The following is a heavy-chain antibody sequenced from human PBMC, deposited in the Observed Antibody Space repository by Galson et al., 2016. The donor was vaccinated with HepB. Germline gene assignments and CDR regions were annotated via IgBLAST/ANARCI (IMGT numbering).Heavy chain of an antibody. J-gene: IGHJ4*02. CDR2: ISGSGDTT. CDR1: KFTFSTYA. D-gene: IGHD6-13*01. V-gene: IGHV3-23*01. CDR3: AKWSDAAATY. Sequence: SLRLSCAASKFTFSTYAMSWVRQAPGKRLEWVSAISGSGDTTYYADSVKGRFSISRDNSKNTLYLQMSSLTAEDTAVYYCAKWSDAAATYWGQGALVTVSS.